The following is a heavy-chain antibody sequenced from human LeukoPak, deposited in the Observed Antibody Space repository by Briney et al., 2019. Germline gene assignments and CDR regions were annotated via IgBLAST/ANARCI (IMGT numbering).Heavy chain of an antibody. V-gene: IGHV3-23*01. CDR1: GFTFSSYW. J-gene: IGHJ3*02. D-gene: IGHD3-3*01. Sequence: GGSLRLSCAASGFTFSSYWMSWVRQAPGKGLEWVSVISGSGDSTYYADSVKGWFTISRDISKNTLYLQMKSLRAGDTAVYYCAKDKTYDDFWSGHDAFDIWGQGTMVTVSS. CDR3: AKDKTYDDFWSGHDAFDI. CDR2: ISGSGDST.